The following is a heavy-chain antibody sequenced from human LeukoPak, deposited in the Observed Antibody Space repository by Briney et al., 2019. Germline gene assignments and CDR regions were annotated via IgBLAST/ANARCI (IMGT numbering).Heavy chain of an antibody. D-gene: IGHD4-17*01. CDR3: ARGQLTTVSTNWFDP. J-gene: IGHJ5*02. CDR2: ISYDGSSE. CDR1: GFTFSSYG. Sequence: GGSLRLSCAASGFTFSSYGMHCVRQAPGKGLEWVAVISYDGSSEYYADSVKGRFTISRDNAKNSLYLQMNSLRAEDTAVYYCARGQLTTVSTNWFDPWGQGTLVTVSS. V-gene: IGHV3-30*03.